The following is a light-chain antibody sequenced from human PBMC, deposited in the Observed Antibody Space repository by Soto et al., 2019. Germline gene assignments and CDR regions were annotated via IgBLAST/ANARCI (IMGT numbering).Light chain of an antibody. CDR3: QQYNDYPLA. CDR1: QSISSW. Sequence: DIQMTQSPSTLSASVGDRVTITCRASQSISSWLAWYQQKPGKAPKLLMYKASNLESGGPSRLSGSGSGTEFTLTISSLQPDDFATYHCQQYNDYPLAFGGGTKVEIK. J-gene: IGKJ4*01. V-gene: IGKV1-5*03. CDR2: KAS.